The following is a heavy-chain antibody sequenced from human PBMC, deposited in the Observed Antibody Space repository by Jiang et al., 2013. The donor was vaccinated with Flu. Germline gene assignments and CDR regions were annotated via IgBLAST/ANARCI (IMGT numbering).Heavy chain of an antibody. D-gene: IGHD6-19*01. Sequence: WISAYNGNTNYAQKLQGRVTMTTDTSTSTAYMELRSLRSDDTAVYYCARLAVAGTGPGLDYWGQGTLVTVSS. J-gene: IGHJ4*02. CDR2: ISAYNGNT. CDR3: ARLAVAGTGPGLDY. V-gene: IGHV1-18*01.